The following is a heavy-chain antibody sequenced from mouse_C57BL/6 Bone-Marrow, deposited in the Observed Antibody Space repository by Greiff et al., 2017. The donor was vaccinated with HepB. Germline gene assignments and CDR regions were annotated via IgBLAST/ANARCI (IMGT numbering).Heavy chain of an antibody. V-gene: IGHV1-22*01. CDR1: GYTFTDYN. Sequence: VQLQQSGPELVKPGASVKMSCKASGYTFTDYNMHWVKQSHGKSLEWIGYINPNNGGTSYNQKFKGKATLTVNKSSSTAYMELRSLTSEDSAVYDCAEGTRWEGFAYWGQGTLVTVSA. CDR3: AEGTRWEGFAY. CDR2: INPNNGGT. D-gene: IGHD1-1*02. J-gene: IGHJ3*01.